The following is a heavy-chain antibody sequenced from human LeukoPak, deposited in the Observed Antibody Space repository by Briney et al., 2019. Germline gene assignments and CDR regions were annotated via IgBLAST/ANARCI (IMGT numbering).Heavy chain of an antibody. J-gene: IGHJ5*02. D-gene: IGHD3-22*01. Sequence: GGSLRLSCAASGFTFSSYWMSWVRQAPGKGLEWVANIKQDGSEKYYVDSVKGRFTISRDNAKNLLDLHMNSLRAEDTAVYYCAREDGSGYYNWFDPWGQGTLVTVSS. CDR2: IKQDGSEK. V-gene: IGHV3-7*01. CDR3: AREDGSGYYNWFDP. CDR1: GFTFSSYW.